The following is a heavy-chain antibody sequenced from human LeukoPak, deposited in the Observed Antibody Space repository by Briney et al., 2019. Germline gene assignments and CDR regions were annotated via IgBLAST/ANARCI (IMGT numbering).Heavy chain of an antibody. CDR3: ARQGSAIFGVVESTWFDP. J-gene: IGHJ5*02. CDR1: GYSFTSYW. CDR2: IYPGDSDT. D-gene: IGHD3-3*01. Sequence: GESLKISCKGSGYSFTSYWIGWVRQMPGKGLEWMGIIYPGDSDTRYSPSFQGQVTISADKSISTAYLQWGSLKASDTAMYYCARQGSAIFGVVESTWFDPWGQGTLVTVSS. V-gene: IGHV5-51*01.